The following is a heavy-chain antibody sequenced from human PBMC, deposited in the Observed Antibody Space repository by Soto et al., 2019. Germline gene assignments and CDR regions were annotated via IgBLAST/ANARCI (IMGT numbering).Heavy chain of an antibody. CDR1: GFTFSSCG. V-gene: IGHV3-33*01. Sequence: PGGSLRLSCAASGFTFSSCGMHWVRQAPGKGLDWVAVIWYDGTNKYYADSVKGRFTISRDNSRNTLYLQMNSLRAEDTAVYYCVRDPAGSWYFDSWGQGTLVTVSS. CDR2: IWYDGTNK. J-gene: IGHJ4*02. CDR3: VRDPAGSWYFDS.